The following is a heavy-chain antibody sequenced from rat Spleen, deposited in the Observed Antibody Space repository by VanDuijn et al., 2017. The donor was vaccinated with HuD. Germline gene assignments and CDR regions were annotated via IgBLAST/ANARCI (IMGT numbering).Heavy chain of an antibody. CDR1: GFTLSDYV. D-gene: IGHD1-12*02. V-gene: IGHV5-19*01. J-gene: IGHJ2*01. Sequence: EVQLVESGGGLVQPGRSLKLSCAASGFTLSDYVMHWIRQAPTKGLEWVTSISPSGATTNYRDSVKGRFTISRDNAKSTLYLQMDSLRSEDTATYYCARHYYDGSYYPFDYWGQGVMVTVSS. CDR2: ISPSGATT. CDR3: ARHYYDGSYYPFDY.